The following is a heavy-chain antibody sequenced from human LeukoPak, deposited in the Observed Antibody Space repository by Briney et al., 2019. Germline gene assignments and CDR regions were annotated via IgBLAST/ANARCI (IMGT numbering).Heavy chain of an antibody. Sequence: GGSLRLSCAASGFTFSNYGMFWVRQAPGKGLEWVTFIWYDGSDQYYADSVKGRFTVSRDNSKNTVYLQMNSLRVEDTAVYYCARDGYSVLDYWGQGTLVTVSS. V-gene: IGHV3-33*01. D-gene: IGHD5/OR15-5a*01. CDR1: GFTFSNYG. J-gene: IGHJ4*02. CDR3: ARDGYSVLDY. CDR2: IWYDGSDQ.